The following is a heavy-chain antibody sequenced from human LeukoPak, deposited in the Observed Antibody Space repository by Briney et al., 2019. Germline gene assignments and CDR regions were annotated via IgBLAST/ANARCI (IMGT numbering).Heavy chain of an antibody. Sequence: ASVKVSCKASGYTFTSYGISWVRQAPGQGLEWMGWISAYNGNTNYAQKLQGRVTMTTDTSTSTAYMELRSLRSDDTAVYYCAREDKQLDPDAFDIWGQGTMVTVSS. D-gene: IGHD6-13*01. CDR2: ISAYNGNT. CDR3: AREDKQLDPDAFDI. CDR1: GYTFTSYG. J-gene: IGHJ3*02. V-gene: IGHV1-18*01.